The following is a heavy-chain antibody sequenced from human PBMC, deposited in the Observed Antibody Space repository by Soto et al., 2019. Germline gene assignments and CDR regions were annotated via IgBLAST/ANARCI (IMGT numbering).Heavy chain of an antibody. V-gene: IGHV1-69*13. J-gene: IGHJ4*02. CDR1: GGTFSSYA. D-gene: IGHD2-21*02. CDR2: IIPIFGTA. CDR3: ARVGRAYCGGDCYLIY. Sequence: SVKVSCKASGGTFSSYAISWVRQAPGQGLEWMGGIIPIFGTANYAQKFQGRVTITADESTSTAYMELSSLRSEDTAVYYCARVGRAYCGGDCYLIYWGQGTLVTVSS.